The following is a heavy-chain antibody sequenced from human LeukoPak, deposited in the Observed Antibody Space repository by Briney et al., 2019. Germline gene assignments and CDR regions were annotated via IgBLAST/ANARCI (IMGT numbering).Heavy chain of an antibody. J-gene: IGHJ4*02. CDR1: GFTFSSYS. V-gene: IGHV3-48*02. CDR3: ARGHRHLFKGSGSYHFDY. D-gene: IGHD3-10*01. CDR2: ISSSSSTI. Sequence: GGSLRLSCAASGFTFSSYSMNWVRQAPGKGLEWVSYISSSSSTIYYADSAKGRFTISRDNAKNSLYLQMNSLRDEDTAVYYCARGHRHLFKGSGSYHFDYWGQGTLVTVSS.